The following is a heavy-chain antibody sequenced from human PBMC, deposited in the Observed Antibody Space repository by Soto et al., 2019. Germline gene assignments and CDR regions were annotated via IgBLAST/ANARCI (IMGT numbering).Heavy chain of an antibody. D-gene: IGHD3-10*01. CDR2: IDQDGSAT. J-gene: IGHJ4*02. CDR3: ATPGSYSGGT. Sequence: VQLVESGGALVQPGGSMRLSCAASGLVFKTYWVEWVRQAPGKGLVWVASIDQDGSATYYADSGKGRFTISRVNAADSARLHINSLRFGDTARYYCATPGSYSGGTGGQGDLVTVTS. V-gene: IGHV3-7*03. CDR1: GLVFKTYW.